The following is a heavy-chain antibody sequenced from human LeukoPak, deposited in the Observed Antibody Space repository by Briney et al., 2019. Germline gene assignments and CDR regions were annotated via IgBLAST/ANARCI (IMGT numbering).Heavy chain of an antibody. V-gene: IGHV3-64D*09. CDR2: ISGNGGST. CDR3: VKVGLWENAVAGLFDY. J-gene: IGHJ4*02. CDR1: GFTFSSYA. D-gene: IGHD6-19*01. Sequence: GGSLRLSCSASGFTFSSYAMHWVRQAPGKGLEYVSAISGNGGSTYYADSVKGRFTISRDNSKNTLYLQMSSLRAEDTAVYYCVKVGLWENAVAGLFDYWGQGTLVTVSS.